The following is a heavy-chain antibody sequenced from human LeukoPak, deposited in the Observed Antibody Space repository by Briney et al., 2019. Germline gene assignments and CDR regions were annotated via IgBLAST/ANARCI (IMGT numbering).Heavy chain of an antibody. V-gene: IGHV3-74*01. Sequence: EGSLRLSCVASGYTFNSYWMHWVRQAPGKGLVWVSRINSAGTSTNYADSLKGRFTISRDNAKNTLYLQMNSLGPEDTAVYYCTRDRYYMDVWSKGTTVTVSS. CDR1: GYTFNSYW. CDR2: INSAGTST. CDR3: TRDRYYMDV. J-gene: IGHJ6*03.